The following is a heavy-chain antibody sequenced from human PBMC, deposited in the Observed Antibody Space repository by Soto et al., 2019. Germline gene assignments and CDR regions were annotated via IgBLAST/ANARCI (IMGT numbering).Heavy chain of an antibody. CDR3: ASTGEAPEVDGSGRGDAFDI. CDR2: VLPISGTA. CDR1: GGVFSLYG. V-gene: IGHV1-69*06. J-gene: IGHJ3*02. D-gene: IGHD1-26*01. Sequence: QVQLVQSGAEVKRPGSSVRVSCKASGGVFSLYGFSWVRQVPGHGPEWVGGVLPISGTANHAEKYQGRVTITVDKSTSTGYMELNSLTYEDTAVYYCASTGEAPEVDGSGRGDAFDIWGPGTKVTVSA.